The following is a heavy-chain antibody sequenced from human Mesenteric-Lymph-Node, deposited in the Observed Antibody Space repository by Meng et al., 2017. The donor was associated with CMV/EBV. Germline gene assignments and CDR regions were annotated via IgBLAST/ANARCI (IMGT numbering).Heavy chain of an antibody. CDR1: GGSISSSTYY. D-gene: IGHD3-10*01. CDR2: INHSGST. V-gene: IGHV4-39*07. Sequence: GSLRLSCTVSGGSISSSTYYWGWIRQPPGKGLEWIGEINHSGSTNYNPSLKSRVTISVDTSKNQFSLKLSSVTAADTAVYYCARETVWFGERRDAFDIWGQGTMVTVSS. CDR3: ARETVWFGERRDAFDI. J-gene: IGHJ3*02.